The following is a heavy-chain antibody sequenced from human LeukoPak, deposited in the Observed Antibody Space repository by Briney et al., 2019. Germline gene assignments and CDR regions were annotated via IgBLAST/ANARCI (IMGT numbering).Heavy chain of an antibody. V-gene: IGHV3-21*01. CDR3: ARVGSAAVDY. Sequence: GGSLRLSGAASGFTFSSYSMNWVRQAPGKGLEWVSSISSSSSYIYYADSVKGRFTIPRDNAKNSLYLQMNSLRAEDTAVYYCARVGSAAVDYWGQGTLVTVSS. D-gene: IGHD2-15*01. CDR1: GFTFSSYS. J-gene: IGHJ4*02. CDR2: ISSSSSYI.